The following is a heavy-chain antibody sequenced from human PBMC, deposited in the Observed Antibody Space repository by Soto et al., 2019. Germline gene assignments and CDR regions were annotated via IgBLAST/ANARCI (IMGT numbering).Heavy chain of an antibody. D-gene: IGHD2-21*02. CDR2: INPNSGGT. CDR1: GYTFTGYY. CDR3: ARSPGWVVTARYYVDY. J-gene: IGHJ4*02. V-gene: IGHV1-2*04. Sequence: QVQLVQSGAEVKKPGASVKVSCKASGYTFTGYYMHWVRQAPGQGLEWMGWINPNSGGTNYAQKFQGWVTMTRATSSSAGYVEPSTLGTADTAVYYCARSPGWVVTARYYVDYRGQGTMVTDSS.